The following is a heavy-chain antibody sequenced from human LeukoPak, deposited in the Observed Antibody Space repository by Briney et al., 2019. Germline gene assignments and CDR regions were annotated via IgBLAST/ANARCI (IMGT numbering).Heavy chain of an antibody. CDR2: IHTDQTIQ. Sequence: GGSLRLSCAASGFTFSGFGMHWVRQAPGKGLEWVAYIHTDQTIQYYADSVKGRFTISRDNSKNTLYLQMNGLRAEDTAVYYCARVSPLYAGGEDAFDFWGQGTLVTVSS. CDR1: GFTFSGFG. V-gene: IGHV3-30*02. CDR3: ARVSPLYAGGEDAFDF. D-gene: IGHD2-8*02. J-gene: IGHJ3*01.